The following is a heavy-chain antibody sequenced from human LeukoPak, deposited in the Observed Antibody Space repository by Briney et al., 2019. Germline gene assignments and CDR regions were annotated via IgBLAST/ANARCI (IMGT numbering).Heavy chain of an antibody. CDR3: AREMWTGYLSPYYFDY. CDR1: GGSISSGDYY. Sequence: SETLSLTCTVSGGSISSGDYYWRWLRQPPGKGLEWIGYIYYSGSTYYNPSLKSRVTISVDTSKNQFSLKLSSVTAADTAVYYCAREMWTGYLSPYYFDYWGQGTLVTVSS. CDR2: IYYSGST. D-gene: IGHD3/OR15-3a*01. J-gene: IGHJ4*02. V-gene: IGHV4-30-4*01.